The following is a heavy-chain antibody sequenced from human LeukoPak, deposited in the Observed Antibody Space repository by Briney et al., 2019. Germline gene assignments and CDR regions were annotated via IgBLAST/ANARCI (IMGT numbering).Heavy chain of an antibody. D-gene: IGHD1-14*01. Sequence: SETLSLTCTVSGGSISGYYRSWIRQPPGKGLEWIGYIYYSGSTNYNPSLKSRVTISVDTSKNQFSLKLSSVTAADTAVYYCARYRPGYYFDYWGQGTLITVSS. CDR3: ARYRPGYYFDY. CDR1: GGSISGYY. J-gene: IGHJ4*02. CDR2: IYYSGST. V-gene: IGHV4-59*01.